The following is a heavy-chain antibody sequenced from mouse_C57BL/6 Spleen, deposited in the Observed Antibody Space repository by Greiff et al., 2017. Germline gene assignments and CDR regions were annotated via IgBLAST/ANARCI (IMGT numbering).Heavy chain of an antibody. D-gene: IGHD3-2*02. Sequence: VQLQESGAELVRPGTSVKVSCKASGYAFTNYLIEWVKQRPGQGLEWIGVINPGSGGTNYNEKFKGKATLTADKSSSTAYMQLSSLTSEDSAVYFCARNSGGDYYAMDYWGQGTSVTVSS. J-gene: IGHJ4*01. CDR2: INPGSGGT. V-gene: IGHV1-54*01. CDR1: GYAFTNYL. CDR3: ARNSGGDYYAMDY.